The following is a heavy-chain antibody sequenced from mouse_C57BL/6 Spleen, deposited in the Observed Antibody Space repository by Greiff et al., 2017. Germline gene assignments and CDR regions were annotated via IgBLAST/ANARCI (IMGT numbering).Heavy chain of an antibody. CDR1: GFTFSSYG. Sequence: EVQVVESGGDLVKPGGSLKLSCAASGFTFSSYGMSWVRQTPDKRLEWVATISSGGSYTYYPASVKGRFTISRDNAKNTLYLQMSSLKSEDTAMYYCSGYYGSSLYAMDYWGQGTSVTVSS. J-gene: IGHJ4*01. CDR3: SGYYGSSLYAMDY. CDR2: ISSGGSYT. D-gene: IGHD1-1*01. V-gene: IGHV5-6*01.